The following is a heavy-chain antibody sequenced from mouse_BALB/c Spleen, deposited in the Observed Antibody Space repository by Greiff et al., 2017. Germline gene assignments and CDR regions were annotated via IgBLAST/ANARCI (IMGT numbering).Heavy chain of an antibody. CDR1: GYTFTSYW. D-gene: IGHD3-3*01. J-gene: IGHJ4*01. CDR2: INPSTGYT. CDR3: ARPGLGYAMDY. V-gene: IGHV1-7*01. Sequence: QVQLKQSGAELAKPGASVKMSCKASGYTFTSYWMHWVKQRPGQGLEWIGYINPSTGYTEYNQKFKDKATLTADKSSSTAYMQLSSLTSEDSAVYYCARPGLGYAMDYWGQGTSVTVSS.